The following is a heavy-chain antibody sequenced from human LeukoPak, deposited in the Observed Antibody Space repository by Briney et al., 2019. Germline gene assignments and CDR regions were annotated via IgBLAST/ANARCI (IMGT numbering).Heavy chain of an antibody. CDR3: ARDKYGDSTNYYNWYFDL. CDR2: ISSSGSTI. V-gene: IGHV3-48*03. D-gene: IGHD3-22*01. J-gene: IGHJ2*01. CDR1: GFTFSSYE. Sequence: PGGSLGLSCAASGFTFSSYEMNWVRQAPGKGLEWVAYISSSGSTIYHADSVQGRFTISRDNAKNSLYLQMHSLRAEDTAVYYCARDKYGDSTNYYNWYFDLWGRGTLVTVSS.